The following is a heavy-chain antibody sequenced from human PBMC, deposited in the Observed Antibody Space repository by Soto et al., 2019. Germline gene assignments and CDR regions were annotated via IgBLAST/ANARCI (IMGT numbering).Heavy chain of an antibody. CDR1: VSSISSGYY. CDR3: ASGRGSGWYYFDY. CDR2: IYHSGST. Sequence: PSATLCLTFAVSVSSISSGYYWCWIRQPPGKGLEWIGSIYHSGSTYYNPSLKSRVTISVDTSKNQFSLKLSSVTAADTAVYFCASGRGSGWYYFDYWGQGTLVTVS. V-gene: IGHV4-38-2*01. D-gene: IGHD6-19*01. J-gene: IGHJ4*02.